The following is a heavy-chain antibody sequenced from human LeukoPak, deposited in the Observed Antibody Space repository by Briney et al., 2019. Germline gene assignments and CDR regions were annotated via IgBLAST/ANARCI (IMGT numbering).Heavy chain of an antibody. Sequence: SETLSLTCSVSGDSISSYYWSWIRQSPGKGLEWIGYMYYTGSTNYNPSLKSRVTMSVDTSKNQFSLKLTSVTAADTAVYYCARRYYYGSGSYWFDPWGQGTLVTVSS. V-gene: IGHV4-59*01. J-gene: IGHJ5*02. D-gene: IGHD3-10*01. CDR1: GDSISSYY. CDR3: ARRYYYGSGSYWFDP. CDR2: MYYTGST.